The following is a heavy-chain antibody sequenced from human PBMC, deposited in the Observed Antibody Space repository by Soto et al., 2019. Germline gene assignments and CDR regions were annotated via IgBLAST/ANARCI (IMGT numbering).Heavy chain of an antibody. Sequence: ASVKVSCKASGYSFTRYGIAWARQAPGQGLEWMGWINTYNGNTNYAQNLQGRVTLTTDTSTSTAYMELTSLRSNDTAIYYCVMVDVYLTPSPQDVWGQGTTVTVSS. J-gene: IGHJ6*02. V-gene: IGHV1-18*01. CDR3: VMVDVYLTPSPQDV. CDR2: INTYNGNT. CDR1: GYSFTRYG. D-gene: IGHD2-8*01.